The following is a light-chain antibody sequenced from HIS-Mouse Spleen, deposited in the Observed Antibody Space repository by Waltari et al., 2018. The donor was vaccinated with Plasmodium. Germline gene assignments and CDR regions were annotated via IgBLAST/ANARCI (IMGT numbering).Light chain of an antibody. V-gene: IGLV3-1*01. Sequence: SYELTQPPSVSVSPGQTANITCSGDKLGAKYACWYQQKQGQAPVLFIYHDSKRPSGIPERFSGSNSGNTATLAISGTQAMDEANYYCQACDSSTAVFGGGTKLTVL. CDR3: QACDSSTAV. J-gene: IGLJ3*02. CDR1: KLGAKY. CDR2: HDS.